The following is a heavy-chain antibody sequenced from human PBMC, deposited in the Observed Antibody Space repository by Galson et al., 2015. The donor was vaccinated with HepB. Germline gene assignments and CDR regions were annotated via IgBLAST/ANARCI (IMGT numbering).Heavy chain of an antibody. Sequence: SVKVSCKASGYTFTSYAMNWMRQAPGQGLEWMGWINTNTGNPTYAQGFTGRFVFSLDTSVSTAYLQISSLKAEDTAVYYCAREASPRDAGYFDLWGRGTLVTVSS. CDR1: GYTFTSYA. V-gene: IGHV7-4-1*02. CDR2: INTNTGNP. CDR3: AREASPRDAGYFDL. J-gene: IGHJ2*01.